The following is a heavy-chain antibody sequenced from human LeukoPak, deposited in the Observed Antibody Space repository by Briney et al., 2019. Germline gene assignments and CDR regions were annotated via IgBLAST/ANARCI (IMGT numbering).Heavy chain of an antibody. J-gene: IGHJ4*02. V-gene: IGHV4-34*01. CDR3: ARIRRGRGQEICYNH. CDR1: GVSVSDYY. Sequence: PSETLSLTCAVSGVSVSDYYWSWIRQSPERGLEWIGEVSPGGYTTYNPSLRSRVIISEDTSANHLSLNVTSVTAADTALYYCARIRRGRGQEICYNHSAQGSLVTVSS. CDR2: VSPGGYT. D-gene: IGHD2-21*01.